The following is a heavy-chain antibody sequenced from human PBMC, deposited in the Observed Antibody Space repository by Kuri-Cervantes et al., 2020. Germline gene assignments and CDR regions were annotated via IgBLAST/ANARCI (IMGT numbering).Heavy chain of an antibody. J-gene: IGHJ5*02. CDR3: AKDLTTVTTS. CDR2: ISHDGINK. CDR1: GFTFSTYA. D-gene: IGHD4-17*01. V-gene: IGHV3-30-3*01. Sequence: GGSLRLSCAASGFTFSTYAMHWVRQAPGKGLEGVAFISHDGINKNYADSVKGRFTISRDNSKNTLFLQMNSLRAEDTAVYYCAKDLTTVTTSWGQGTRVTVSS.